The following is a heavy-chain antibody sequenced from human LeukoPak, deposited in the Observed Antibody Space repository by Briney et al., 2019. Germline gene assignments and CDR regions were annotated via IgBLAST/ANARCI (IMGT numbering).Heavy chain of an antibody. J-gene: IGHJ4*02. V-gene: IGHV3-15*01. Sequence: GGSLRLSCAASVFTFSNAWMSWVRQAPGKGLEWVGRIKSKTDGGTTDYAAPVKGRFTISRDDSKNTLYLQMNSLKTEDTAVYYCTTRFTVVTPYLDYWGQGTLVTVSS. CDR1: VFTFSNAW. CDR3: TTRFTVVTPYLDY. CDR2: IKSKTDGGTT. D-gene: IGHD4-23*01.